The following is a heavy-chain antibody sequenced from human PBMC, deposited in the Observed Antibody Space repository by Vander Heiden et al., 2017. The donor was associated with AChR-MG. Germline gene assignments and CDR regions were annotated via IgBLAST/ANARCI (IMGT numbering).Heavy chain of an antibody. V-gene: IGHV3-30-3*01. D-gene: IGHD3-10*01. CDR1: GFTFSSYA. CDR2: ISYDGSKK. J-gene: IGHJ2*01. Sequence: QVQLVESGGGVVQPGRSLRLPCAASGFTFSSYAMHWVRQAPGKGLEWVAVISYDGSKKDDADSVKGRFTISRDNSKNTLYLKMKRLRAEDTAVYYCAIDARGYFDLWGRGTLVTVSS. CDR3: AIDARGYFDL.